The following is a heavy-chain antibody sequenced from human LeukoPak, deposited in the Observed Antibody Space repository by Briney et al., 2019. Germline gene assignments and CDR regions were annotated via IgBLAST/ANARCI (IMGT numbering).Heavy chain of an antibody. D-gene: IGHD3-22*01. V-gene: IGHV3-66*01. Sequence: AGGSLRLSCAASGFTVSSNYMSWVRQAPGKGLEWVSVIYSGGSTYYADSVKGRFTISRDNSKNTLYLQTNSLRAEDTAVYYCARVSYYDSSGYYEDYWGQGTLVTVSS. CDR3: ARVSYYDSSGYYEDY. CDR2: IYSGGST. CDR1: GFTVSSNY. J-gene: IGHJ4*02.